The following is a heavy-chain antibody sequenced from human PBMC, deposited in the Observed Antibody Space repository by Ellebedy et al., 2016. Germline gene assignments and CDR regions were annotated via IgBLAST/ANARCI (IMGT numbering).Heavy chain of an antibody. CDR2: TYYRSKWYS. CDR3: ARWDHDSGYFGY. V-gene: IGHV6-1*01. D-gene: IGHD1-26*01. Sequence: SQTLSLTCAISGDSVSSNIVAWNWIRQSPSRGLEWLGRTYYRSKWYSQYAVSVKSRIIINTDTSKNQFSLQLNSVTPEDTAVYYCARWDHDSGYFGYWGQGTLVTVSS. J-gene: IGHJ4*02. CDR1: GDSVSSNIVA.